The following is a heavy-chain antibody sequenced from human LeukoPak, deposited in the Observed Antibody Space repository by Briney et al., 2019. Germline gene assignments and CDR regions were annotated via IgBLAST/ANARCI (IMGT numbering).Heavy chain of an antibody. J-gene: IGHJ4*02. CDR1: GFTVSSNY. CDR3: ARDQGIAAAGIFDY. CDR2: IYSGGST. V-gene: IGHV3-53*01. D-gene: IGHD6-13*01. Sequence: GGSLRLSCAASGFTVSSNYMSWVRQAPGKGLEWVSVIYSGGSTYYADSVKGRLTISRDNSKNTLYLQMNSLRAEDTAVYYCARDQGIAAAGIFDYWGQGTLVTVSS.